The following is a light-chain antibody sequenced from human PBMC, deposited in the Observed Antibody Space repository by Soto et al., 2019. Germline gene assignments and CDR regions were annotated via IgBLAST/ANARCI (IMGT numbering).Light chain of an antibody. J-gene: IGLJ1*01. Sequence: QSVLTQPASVSGSPGQSITISCTGTSSDVGGYNYVSWYQPHPGKAPKLMIYEVSNRPSGVSNRFSGSKSGNTASLTISGLQAEDEADYDCSSYTSSIRRVFGTGPKVTVL. CDR2: EVS. CDR1: SSDVGGYNY. CDR3: SSYTSSIRRV. V-gene: IGLV2-14*01.